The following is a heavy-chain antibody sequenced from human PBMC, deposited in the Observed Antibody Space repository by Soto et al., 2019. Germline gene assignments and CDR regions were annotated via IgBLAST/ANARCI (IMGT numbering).Heavy chain of an antibody. CDR2: INHSGST. D-gene: IGHD3-16*02. J-gene: IGHJ4*02. CDR1: GGSFSGYY. Sequence: PSETLSLTCAVYGGSFSGYYWSWIRQPPGKGLEWIGEINHSGSTNYNPSLTSRVTISVDTSKNKFSLKLSSVTAADTAVYYCARDKPSDYVWGSYRYHFDYWGQGTVVTVSS. V-gene: IGHV4-34*01. CDR3: ARDKPSDYVWGSYRYHFDY.